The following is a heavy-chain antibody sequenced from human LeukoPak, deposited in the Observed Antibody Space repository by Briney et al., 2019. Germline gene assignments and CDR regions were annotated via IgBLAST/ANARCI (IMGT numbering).Heavy chain of an antibody. CDR3: ARSLYPNWYFDL. CDR2: IYYSGST. Sequence: SETLSLTCTVSGGSISSYYWSWIRLPPGKGLEWVGYIYYSGSTNYNPSLKSRVTISVDTSKNQFSLKLSSVTAADTAVYYCARSLYPNWYFDLWGRGTLVTVSS. CDR1: GGSISSYY. V-gene: IGHV4-59*01. J-gene: IGHJ2*01. D-gene: IGHD2-2*01.